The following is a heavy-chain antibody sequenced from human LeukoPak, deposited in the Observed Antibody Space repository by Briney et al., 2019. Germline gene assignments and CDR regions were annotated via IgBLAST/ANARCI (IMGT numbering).Heavy chain of an antibody. D-gene: IGHD1-26*01. Sequence: GGSLRLSCAVSGFTFSNDWMTWVRQAPGKGLEWVSTIYSGGGTYYADSVKGRFTISRDNSKNTLYLQMNSLRAEDTAVYYCAKGGRDIDVWGKGTTVTVSS. CDR1: GFTFSNDW. CDR3: AKGGRDIDV. J-gene: IGHJ6*03. CDR2: IYSGGGT. V-gene: IGHV3-23*01.